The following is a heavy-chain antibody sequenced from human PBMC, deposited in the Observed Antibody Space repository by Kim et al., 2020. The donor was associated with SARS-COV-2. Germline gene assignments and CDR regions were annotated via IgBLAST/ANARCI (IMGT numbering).Heavy chain of an antibody. V-gene: IGHV3-30-3*01. J-gene: IGHJ4*02. CDR2: ISYDGSNK. Sequence: GGSLRLSCAASGFTFSSYAMHWVRQAPGKGLEWVAVISYDGSNKYYADSVKGRFTISRDNSKNTLYLQMNSLRAEDTAVYYCARALPTGTMIVVVITLPDYWGQGTLVTVSS. CDR3: ARALPTGTMIVVVITLPDY. D-gene: IGHD3-22*01. CDR1: GFTFSSYA.